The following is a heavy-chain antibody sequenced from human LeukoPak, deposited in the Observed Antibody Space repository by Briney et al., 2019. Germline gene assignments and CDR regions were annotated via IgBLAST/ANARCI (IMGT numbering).Heavy chain of an antibody. CDR2: IIPILGIA. V-gene: IGHV1-69*04. CDR3: AREPTAAGHFDY. CDR1: EGTFSSYA. J-gene: IGHJ4*02. Sequence: SVKVSCKASEGTFSSYAISWVRQAPGQGLEWMGRIIPILGIANYAQKFQGRVTITADKSTSTAYMELSSLRSEDTAVYYCAREPTAAGHFDYWGQGTLVTVSS. D-gene: IGHD6-13*01.